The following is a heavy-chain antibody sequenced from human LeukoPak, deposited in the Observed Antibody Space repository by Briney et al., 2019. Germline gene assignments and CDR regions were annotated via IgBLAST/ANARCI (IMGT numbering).Heavy chain of an antibody. CDR2: ISGSGGST. CDR1: AFTFSSYG. J-gene: IGHJ6*02. CDR3: ARNNGMDV. Sequence: GGSLRLSCAASAFTFSSYGMSWVRQAPGKGLEWVSGISGSGGSTSYADSVKGRFTISRDNSKNTLYLQMNSLRAEDTALYHCARNNGMDVWGQGTTVIVSS. V-gene: IGHV3-23*01.